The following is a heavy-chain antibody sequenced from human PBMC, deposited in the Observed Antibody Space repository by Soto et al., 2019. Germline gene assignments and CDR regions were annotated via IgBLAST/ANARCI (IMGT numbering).Heavy chain of an antibody. Sequence: SVKVSFKASGGTFSSYAISWVRQAPGQGLEWMGGIIPIFGTANYAQKFQGRVTITADESTSTAYMELSSLRSEDTAVYYCARERRGGSSYYFDYWGQGTLVTVS. CDR2: IIPIFGTA. CDR1: GGTFSSYA. CDR3: ARERRGGSSYYFDY. V-gene: IGHV1-69*13. D-gene: IGHD6-6*01. J-gene: IGHJ4*02.